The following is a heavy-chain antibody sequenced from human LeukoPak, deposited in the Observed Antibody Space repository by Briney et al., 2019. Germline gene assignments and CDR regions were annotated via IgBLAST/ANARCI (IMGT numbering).Heavy chain of an antibody. Sequence: GSSAKVSCKASGGTFSSYAISWVRQAPGQRLEWMGWINAGNGNTKYSQKFQGRVTITRDTSASTAYMELSSLRSEDTAVYYCNMITFGGVIVYYFDYWGQGTLVTVSS. D-gene: IGHD3-16*02. CDR3: NMITFGGVIVYYFDY. V-gene: IGHV1-3*01. CDR2: INAGNGNT. CDR1: GGTFSSYA. J-gene: IGHJ4*02.